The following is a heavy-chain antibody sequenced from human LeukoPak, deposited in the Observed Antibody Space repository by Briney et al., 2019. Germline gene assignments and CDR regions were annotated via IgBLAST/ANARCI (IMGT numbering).Heavy chain of an antibody. J-gene: IGHJ4*02. D-gene: IGHD5-12*01. CDR3: AREENHIVTTSYYFDH. V-gene: IGHV3-53*01. CDR1: GFTVRTNY. Sequence: GGSLRLSCAASGFTVRTNYMSWVRQAPGKGLEWVSLVHDDGSTYYTDSVKGRFTISRDNSKNTLYLQMNSLRAEDTAVYYCAREENHIVTTSYYFDHWGQGTLVTVSS. CDR2: VHDDGST.